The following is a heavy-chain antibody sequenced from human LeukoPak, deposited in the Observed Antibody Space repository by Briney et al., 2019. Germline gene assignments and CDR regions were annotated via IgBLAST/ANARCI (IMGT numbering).Heavy chain of an antibody. CDR2: MNPNSGNT. Sequence: GASVKVSCKASGYTFTSYDINWVRQATGQGLEWMGWMNPNSGNTGYAQKFQGRVTMTRNTSISTAYMELSSLRSEDTAVYYYARASLLGYCSSTSCYKYNWFDPWGQGTLVTVSS. J-gene: IGHJ5*02. V-gene: IGHV1-8*01. CDR1: GYTFTSYD. D-gene: IGHD2-2*02. CDR3: ARASLLGYCSSTSCYKYNWFDP.